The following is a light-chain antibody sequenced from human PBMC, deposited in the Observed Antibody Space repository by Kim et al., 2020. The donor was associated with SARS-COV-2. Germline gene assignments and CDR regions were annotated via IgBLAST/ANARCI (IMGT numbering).Light chain of an antibody. J-gene: IGKJ2*01. CDR1: QSLENNDGNTY. CDR2: RVS. CDR3: MQGTHWLHT. Sequence: DVVMTQSPLSLPVTLGQPASISCRSSQSLENNDGNTYLNWFHQRPGQSPRRLIYRVSNRDSGVPDRFSGSGSGTDFTLKISRVEAEDVGVYYCMQGTHWLHTFGQGTKLEI. V-gene: IGKV2-30*01.